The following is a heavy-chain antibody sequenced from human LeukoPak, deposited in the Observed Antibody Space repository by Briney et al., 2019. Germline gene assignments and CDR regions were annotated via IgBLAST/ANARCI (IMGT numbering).Heavy chain of an antibody. J-gene: IGHJ4*02. CDR1: GFTFSSYW. Sequence: SGGSLRLSCAASGFTFSSYWMSWVRQAPGKGLEWVANIKQDGSEKYYVDSVKGRFTISRDNAKNSLYLQMNSLRAEDTAVYYCARAGYDILTGPGYYFDYWGQGTLVTVSS. D-gene: IGHD3-9*01. CDR2: IKQDGSEK. CDR3: ARAGYDILTGPGYYFDY. V-gene: IGHV3-7*01.